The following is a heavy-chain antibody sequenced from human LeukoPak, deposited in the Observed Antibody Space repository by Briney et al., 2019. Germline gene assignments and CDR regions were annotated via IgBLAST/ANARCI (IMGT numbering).Heavy chain of an antibody. CDR1: GDTFGTFS. V-gene: IGHV1-69*06. CDR3: VCSDCLGEYYDAFDI. D-gene: IGHD3-16*01. J-gene: IGHJ3*02. Sequence: GASVKVSCKASGDTFGTFSFNWVRQAPSEGLEWLGGLTPLAGTPNYAQKFRGRLTISADKSTSTVYMELSSLRSEDTAVYYCVCSDCLGEYYDAFDIWGQGTMVTVSS. CDR2: LTPLAGTP.